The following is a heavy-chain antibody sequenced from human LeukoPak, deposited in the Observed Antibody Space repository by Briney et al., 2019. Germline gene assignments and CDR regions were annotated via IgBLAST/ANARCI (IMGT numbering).Heavy chain of an antibody. Sequence: PGGSLTLSCAASGFTFSSYEMNWVRQAPGKGLEWVSYISSSGSTIYYADSVKGRFTISRDNAKNSLYLQMNSLRAEDTAVYYCARDAPGYCSSTSCYAPFDYWGQGTLVTVSS. J-gene: IGHJ4*02. V-gene: IGHV3-48*03. D-gene: IGHD2-2*01. CDR1: GFTFSSYE. CDR3: ARDAPGYCSSTSCYAPFDY. CDR2: ISSSGSTI.